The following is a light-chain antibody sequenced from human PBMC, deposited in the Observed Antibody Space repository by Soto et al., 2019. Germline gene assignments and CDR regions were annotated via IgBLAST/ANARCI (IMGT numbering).Light chain of an antibody. V-gene: IGLV1-40*01. CDR3: PSYDSSLSALV. CDR2: GNN. Sequence: QSVLTQPPSVSGAPGQRVTISCTGSSSNIGAGYDVHWYQQLPETAPKLLIYGNNNRPSGVPDRFSGSKSGTSASLAITGLQAEDEADYYCPSYDSSLSALVFGTGTKLTVL. J-gene: IGLJ1*01. CDR1: SSNIGAGYD.